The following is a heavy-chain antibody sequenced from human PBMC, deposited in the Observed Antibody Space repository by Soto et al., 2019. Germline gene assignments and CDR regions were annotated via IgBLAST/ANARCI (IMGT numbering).Heavy chain of an antibody. J-gene: IGHJ5*01. CDR2: IYKSTTT. CDR3: ARGRYCLTGRCFPNWFDS. D-gene: IGHD2-15*01. V-gene: IGHV4-30-4*01. CDR1: GDSISTVDYF. Sequence: SETLSLTCSVSGDSISTVDYFWAWIRQPPGQALEYIGYIYKSTTTYYNPSFESRVAISLDTSKSQFSLTVTSVTAADTAVYFCARGRYCLTGRCFPNWFDSWGQGTLVTSPQ.